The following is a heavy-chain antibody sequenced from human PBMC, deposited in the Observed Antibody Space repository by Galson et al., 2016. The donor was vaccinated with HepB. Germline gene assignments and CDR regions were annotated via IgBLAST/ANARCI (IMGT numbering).Heavy chain of an antibody. CDR1: GFSFSTDGVG. V-gene: IGHV2-5*02. CDR3: ARRSLDIVFDLDGFDY. Sequence: PALVKPTQTLTLTCTFSGFSFSTDGVGVGWIRQPPGKALEWLALIYWDDDKRYSPSLKSRLTLTKDTSKNQFSLKLTSVTAADTAVYFCARRSLDIVFDLDGFDYWGQVTQVTVSS. J-gene: IGHJ4*02. D-gene: IGHD2-15*01. CDR2: IYWDDDK.